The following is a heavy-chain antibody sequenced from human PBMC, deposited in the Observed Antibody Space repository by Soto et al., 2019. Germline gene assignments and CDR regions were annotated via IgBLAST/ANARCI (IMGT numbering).Heavy chain of an antibody. CDR2: IWYDGSNK. Sequence: PGGSLRLSCAASGFTFSSYGMHWVRQAPGKGLEWVAVIWYDGSNKYYADSVKGRFTISRDNSKNTLYLQMNSLRAEDTAVYYSARARRFYQPASSTKKNDYYSGMDVWGQGTMATVS. D-gene: IGHD1-1*01. J-gene: IGHJ6*02. CDR1: GFTFSSYG. V-gene: IGHV3-33*01. CDR3: ARARRFYQPASSTKKNDYYSGMDV.